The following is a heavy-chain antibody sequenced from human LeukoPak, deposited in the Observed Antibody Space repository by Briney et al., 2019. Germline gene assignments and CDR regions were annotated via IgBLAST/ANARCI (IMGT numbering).Heavy chain of an antibody. CDR3: ARGPSGYHNT. Sequence: GGTLRLSCAASGFTFSSYGMSWVRQAPGKGLEWVSAISGSGGSTYYADSVKGRFTISRDNSKNTLYLQMNTLRAEDTAVYYCARGPSGYHNTGGQGTLVTVSS. V-gene: IGHV3-23*01. CDR1: GFTFSSYG. J-gene: IGHJ4*02. D-gene: IGHD5-12*01. CDR2: ISGSGGST.